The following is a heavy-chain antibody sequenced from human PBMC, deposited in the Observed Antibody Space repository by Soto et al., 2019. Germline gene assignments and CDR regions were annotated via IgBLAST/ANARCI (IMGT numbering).Heavy chain of an antibody. CDR2: ISGSGGST. CDR1: GVTFSSYA. V-gene: IGHV3-23*01. Sequence: SGGSLRLSCAASGVTFSSYARTWVLQAPGKGLEWVSGISGSGGSTYYADSVRGQFTISRDNSKNTLYLQMNSLRAEDTAVYYCAKDQKYSSDWGYFDYWGQGTLVTVSS. CDR3: AKDQKYSSDWGYFDY. D-gene: IGHD6-25*01. J-gene: IGHJ4*02.